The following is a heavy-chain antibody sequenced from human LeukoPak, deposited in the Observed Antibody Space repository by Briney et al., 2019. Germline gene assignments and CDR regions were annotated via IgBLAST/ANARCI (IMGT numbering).Heavy chain of an antibody. J-gene: IGHJ4*02. CDR3: ARSIVVPASVHFDY. CDR1: GFSLSTSGMR. D-gene: IGHD2-2*01. V-gene: IGHV2-70*04. Sequence: SGPTLVNPTQTLTLTCTFSGFSLSTSGMRVSWIRQPPGKALEWLARIDWDDDKFYSTSLETRLTISKDTSKNQVVLTMTNMDPVDTATYYCARSIVVPASVHFDYWGQGTLVTVSS. CDR2: IDWDDDK.